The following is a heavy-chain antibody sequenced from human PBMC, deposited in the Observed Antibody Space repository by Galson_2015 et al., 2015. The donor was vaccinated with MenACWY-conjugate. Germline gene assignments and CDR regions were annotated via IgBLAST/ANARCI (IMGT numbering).Heavy chain of an antibody. Sequence: SETLSLTCTVSGGSIYSASYWWGWIRQPPGKGLEWIASIHYSETTHYNPSLKSRVSISVDTSKNQFSLKLSSVSAADTAVYYCARLPRGINLLVEGSWGQGILVAVSS. CDR1: GGSIYSASYW. CDR2: IHYSETT. V-gene: IGHV4-39*01. D-gene: IGHD3-22*01. CDR3: ARLPRGINLLVEGS. J-gene: IGHJ5*02.